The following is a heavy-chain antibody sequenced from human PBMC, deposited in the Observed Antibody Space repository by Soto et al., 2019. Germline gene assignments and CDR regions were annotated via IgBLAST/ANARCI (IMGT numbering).Heavy chain of an antibody. CDR1: GYTFSNYG. CDR3: SRFIMVGGWFDPNYYHGMDV. CDR2: ISGYNGNT. Sequence: GASVKVSCQTSGYTFSNYGINWVQQAPGQGLERLGWISGYNGNTNYAQTVQGRVTMTTDTSTGTVYMELRSLKSDDTAIYYCSRFIMVGGWFDPNYYHGMDVWGQGTTVTVSS. V-gene: IGHV1-18*01. D-gene: IGHD6-19*01. J-gene: IGHJ6*02.